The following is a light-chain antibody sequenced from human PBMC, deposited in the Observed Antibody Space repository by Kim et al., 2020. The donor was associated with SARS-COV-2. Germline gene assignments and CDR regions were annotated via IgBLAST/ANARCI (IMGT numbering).Light chain of an antibody. CDR1: QSIGSSY. J-gene: IGKJ1*01. V-gene: IGKV3-20*01. CDR3: QQYFTSPRT. CDR2: GAS. Sequence: PGEGASLSCRASQSIGSSYIAWYQQKPGQAPRLLIYGASGRDTGIPDRFRGSGSGTDFTLTISRLEPEDFAVYYCQQYFTSPRTFGQGTKVDIK.